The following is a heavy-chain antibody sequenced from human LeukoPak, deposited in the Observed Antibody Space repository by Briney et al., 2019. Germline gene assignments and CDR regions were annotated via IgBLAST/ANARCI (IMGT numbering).Heavy chain of an antibody. J-gene: IGHJ6*02. Sequence: GESLKISCKVSGYSFTNYSIGWVRQMPGKRLEWMGIIHPGDSDTRYSPSLQGQVTISADKSIRTAYLQWSSLKASDTAIYYCARQDHYYAMDVWGQGTTVTVSS. CDR2: IHPGDSDT. V-gene: IGHV5-51*01. CDR1: GYSFTNYS. CDR3: ARQDHYYAMDV.